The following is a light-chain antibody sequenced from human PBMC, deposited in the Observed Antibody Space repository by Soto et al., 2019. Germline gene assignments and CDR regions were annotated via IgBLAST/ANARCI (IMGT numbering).Light chain of an antibody. V-gene: IGLV1-40*01. CDR1: SSNIGAGYD. CDR3: QSYDSRLSVV. Sequence: QSVLTQPPSVSGAPGQRVTISCTGSSSNIGAGYDVHWYQQLPGTAPNLLIYDNNNRPSGVPDRFSGSKSGTSASLAITGLQAEDEADYYCQSYDSRLSVVFGGGTKLTVL. J-gene: IGLJ2*01. CDR2: DNN.